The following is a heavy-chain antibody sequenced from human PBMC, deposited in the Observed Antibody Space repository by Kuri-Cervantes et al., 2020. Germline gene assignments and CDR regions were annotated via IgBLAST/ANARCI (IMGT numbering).Heavy chain of an antibody. V-gene: IGHV4-34*01. CDR3: ERGGHAILTGYSD. J-gene: IGHJ4*02. CDR2: INPGGNT. D-gene: IGHD3-9*01. CDR1: GGSFSGYY. Sequence: SETLSLTCAVDGGSFSGYYGSWIRQPPGKWLEWIGEINPGGNTDYNPSLKSRVTIPVDTTKNRFSLKLRSVNDADTDVYYCERGGHAILTGYSDWGQGTLVTVSS.